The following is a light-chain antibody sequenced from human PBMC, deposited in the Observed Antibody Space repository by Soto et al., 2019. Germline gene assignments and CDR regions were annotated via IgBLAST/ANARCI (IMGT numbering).Light chain of an antibody. J-gene: IGKJ4*01. CDR2: GAS. Sequence: EVVLTQSPSTLSVSPGAGATISCRASQSVSSNLAWYQQKPGQTPRVLIYGASTRAIGIPARFSGSGCGTELTITISSLQSQDFVVYYCQQYSNWHLLSFGGGTKVEIK. V-gene: IGKV3-15*01. CDR1: QSVSSN. CDR3: QQYSNWHLLS.